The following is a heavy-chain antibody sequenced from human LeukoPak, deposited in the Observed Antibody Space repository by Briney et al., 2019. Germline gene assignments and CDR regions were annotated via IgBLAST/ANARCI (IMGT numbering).Heavy chain of an antibody. CDR3: ARGTSDYAFDI. V-gene: IGHV3-30*04. J-gene: IGHJ3*02. Sequence: PGGSLRLSCAASGFTFSSYAMHWVRQAPGKGLEWVAVISYDGSNKYYADSVKGRFTISRDNSKNTLYLQMNSLRAEDTAVYYCARGTSDYAFDIWGQGTMVTVSS. D-gene: IGHD6-6*01. CDR1: GFTFSSYA. CDR2: ISYDGSNK.